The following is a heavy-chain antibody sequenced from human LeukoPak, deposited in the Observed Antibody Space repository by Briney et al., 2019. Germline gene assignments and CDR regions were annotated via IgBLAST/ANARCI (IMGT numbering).Heavy chain of an antibody. J-gene: IGHJ5*02. CDR1: GGSISGYY. Sequence: SETLSLTCTVPGGSISGYYWSWIRQPPGKGLEWIGRIYTSGSTNYNPSLKSRVTISVDTSKNQFSLKLSSVTAADTAVYYCARDLTTVTEYNWFDPWGQGTLVTVSS. D-gene: IGHD4-11*01. CDR2: IYTSGST. CDR3: ARDLTTVTEYNWFDP. V-gene: IGHV4-4*08.